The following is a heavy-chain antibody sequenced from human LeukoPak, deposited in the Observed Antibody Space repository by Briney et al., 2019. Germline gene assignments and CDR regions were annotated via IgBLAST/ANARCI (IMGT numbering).Heavy chain of an antibody. CDR2: IWYDGSKT. CDR3: ARDGSGGAYAWFDP. V-gene: IGHV3-33*01. D-gene: IGHD2-15*01. J-gene: IGHJ5*02. CDR1: GFTFNNYG. Sequence: GRSLRLSCAASGFTFNNYGFHWVRQAPGKGLEWVAVIWYDGSKTYYVDSVKGRFTISRDNSKNTVYLQMNSLRAEDTAMYYCARDGSGGAYAWFDPWGQGTLVTASS.